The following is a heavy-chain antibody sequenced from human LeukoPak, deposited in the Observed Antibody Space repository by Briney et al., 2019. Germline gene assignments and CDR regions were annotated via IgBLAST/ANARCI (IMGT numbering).Heavy chain of an antibody. CDR2: ISAYNGNT. CDR1: GYTFTSYG. Sequence: ASVKVSCKASGYTFTSYGISWVRQAPGQGLEWKGWISAYNGNTNYAQKLQGRVTMTTDTSTSTAYMELRSLRSDDTAVYYCARASVEMATRPYNWFDPWGQGTLVTVSS. J-gene: IGHJ5*02. CDR3: ARASVEMATRPYNWFDP. V-gene: IGHV1-18*01. D-gene: IGHD5-24*01.